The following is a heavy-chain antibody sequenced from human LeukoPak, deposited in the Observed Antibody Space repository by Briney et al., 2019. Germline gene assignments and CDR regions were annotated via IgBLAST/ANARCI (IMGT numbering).Heavy chain of an antibody. CDR1: GCTFTGYY. D-gene: IGHD3-10*01. J-gene: IGHJ3*02. V-gene: IGHV1-2*04. CDR2: INPNSGGT. Sequence: ASVKVSCTASGCTFTGYYMHGVRQAPGQGLEWMGWINPNSGGTNYAQKFQGWVTMTRDTSISTAYMELSRLRSDDTAVYYCARWSTMVRGVIITWGAFDIWGQGTMVTVSS. CDR3: ARWSTMVRGVIITWGAFDI.